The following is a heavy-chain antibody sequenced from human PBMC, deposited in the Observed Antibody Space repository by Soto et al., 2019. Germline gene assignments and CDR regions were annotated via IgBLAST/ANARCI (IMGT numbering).Heavy chain of an antibody. J-gene: IGHJ5*02. V-gene: IGHV3-30*03. CDR1: GFTFSSYG. CDR2: ISYDGSNK. Sequence: PGRSLRLSCAAPGFTFSSYGMHWVRQAPGKGLEWVAVISYDGSNKYYADSVKGRFTISRDNAKNSLYLQMNSLRAEDTAVYYCARDRRPNPEDTAKATWGQGALVTVSS. CDR3: ARDRRPNPEDTAKAT. D-gene: IGHD5-18*01.